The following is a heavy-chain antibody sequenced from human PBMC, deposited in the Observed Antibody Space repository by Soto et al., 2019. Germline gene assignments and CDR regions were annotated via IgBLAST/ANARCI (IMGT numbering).Heavy chain of an antibody. V-gene: IGHV4-4*02. Sequence: TLSLTCAVSGGSISSSNWWSWVRQPPGKGLEWIGEIYHSGSTNYNPSLKSRVTISVDKSKNQFSLKLSSVTAADTAVYYCAREGDTYYYDSSGYSDAFDIWGQGTMVTVSS. J-gene: IGHJ3*02. D-gene: IGHD3-22*01. CDR1: GGSISSSNW. CDR3: AREGDTYYYDSSGYSDAFDI. CDR2: IYHSGST.